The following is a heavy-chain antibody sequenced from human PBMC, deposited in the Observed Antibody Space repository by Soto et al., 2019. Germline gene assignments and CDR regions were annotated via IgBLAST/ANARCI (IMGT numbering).Heavy chain of an antibody. CDR2: INHSGST. CDR3: ARSKPVLLWFGESPYFDY. V-gene: IGHV4-34*01. D-gene: IGHD3-10*01. Sequence: PSETLSLTCAVEGGSFNDDYWSWIRQSPGKGLEWIGEINHSGSTNYNPSLKSRVTISVDTSKNQFSLKLSSVTAADTAVYYCARSKPVLLWFGESPYFDYWGQGTLVTVSS. CDR1: GGSFNDDY. J-gene: IGHJ4*02.